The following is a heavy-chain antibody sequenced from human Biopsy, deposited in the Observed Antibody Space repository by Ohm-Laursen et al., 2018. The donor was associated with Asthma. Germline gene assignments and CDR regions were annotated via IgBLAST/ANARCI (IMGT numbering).Heavy chain of an antibody. J-gene: IGHJ6*02. CDR3: VRGSSSWHHGPFHYYYGLDV. D-gene: IGHD6-13*01. CDR1: SGSGGYMRSGNYY. Sequence: SETLSLTCSLSSGSGGYMRSGNYYWGWIRQPPGKGLEWIGSIYYSGTTYYNPSLEIQVTVSGDTSKNKFSLKLTSVTAADTAVYYCVRGSSSWHHGPFHYYYGLDVWGQGTAATVSS. V-gene: IGHV4-39*01. CDR2: IYYSGTT.